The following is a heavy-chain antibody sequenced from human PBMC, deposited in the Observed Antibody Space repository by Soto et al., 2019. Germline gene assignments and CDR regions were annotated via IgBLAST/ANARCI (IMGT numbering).Heavy chain of an antibody. D-gene: IGHD5-12*01. V-gene: IGHV3-30*18. Sequence: GESLKISCAASGFNFCSYGMHWVRQAPGKGLEWVAVISYDGSNKYYADSVKGRFTISRDNSKNTLYLQMNSLRAEDTAVYYCAKRRGYYFDYWGQGTLVTVSS. CDR1: GFNFCSYG. CDR2: ISYDGSNK. J-gene: IGHJ4*02. CDR3: AKRRGYYFDY.